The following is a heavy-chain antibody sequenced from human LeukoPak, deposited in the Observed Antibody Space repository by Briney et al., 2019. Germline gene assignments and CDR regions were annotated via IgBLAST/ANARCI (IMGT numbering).Heavy chain of an antibody. CDR2: IYSGGNT. CDR1: GLTVSTNY. V-gene: IGHV3-66*01. Sequence: GGSLRLSCAASGLTVSTNYMSWVRQAPGKGLEWVSVIYSGGNTYYADSVKGRFTISRDNSKNTLYLQMNSLRAEDTAVYYCAREHGDYWGQGTLVTVSS. J-gene: IGHJ4*02. CDR3: AREHGDY.